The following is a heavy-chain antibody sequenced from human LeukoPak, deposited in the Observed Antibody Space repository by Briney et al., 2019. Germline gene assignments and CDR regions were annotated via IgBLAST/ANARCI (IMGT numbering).Heavy chain of an antibody. CDR3: ARAIYGSGSSAFDI. V-gene: IGHV1-69*13. J-gene: IGHJ3*02. Sequence: SVTVSCKASGGTFSSYAISWVRQAPGQGLEWMGGIIPIFGTANYAQKFQGRVTITADESTSTAYMELRSLRSDDTAVYYCARAIYGSGSSAFDIWGQGTMVTVSS. CDR2: IIPIFGTA. D-gene: IGHD3-10*01. CDR1: GGTFSSYA.